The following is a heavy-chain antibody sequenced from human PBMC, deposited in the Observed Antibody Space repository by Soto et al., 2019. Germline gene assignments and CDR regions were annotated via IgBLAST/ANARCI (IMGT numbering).Heavy chain of an antibody. CDR1: GFTLSSYG. J-gene: IGHJ5*02. Sequence: GSLRLSCAASGFTLSSYGMHWVRQAPGKGLEWVAVISYDGSNKYYADSVKGRFTISRDKSKNTLYLQMNSLRAEDTAVYYCARELDSSGWSPNWFDPWGQGTLVTVSS. V-gene: IGHV3-30*19. CDR3: ARELDSSGWSPNWFDP. D-gene: IGHD6-19*01. CDR2: ISYDGSNK.